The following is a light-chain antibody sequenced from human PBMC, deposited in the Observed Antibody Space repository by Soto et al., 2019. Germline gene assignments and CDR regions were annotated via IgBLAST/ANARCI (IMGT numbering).Light chain of an antibody. Sequence: DIQMTQSPSTLSASVGDRVTITCRASQSINSWLAWYQQKPGKAPNLLIYKASSLESGVPSRFSGSGSGTEFTLTINSLQPDDFATYYCQQYNSYWTFGQGTKVEIK. J-gene: IGKJ1*01. CDR2: KAS. V-gene: IGKV1-5*03. CDR3: QQYNSYWT. CDR1: QSINSW.